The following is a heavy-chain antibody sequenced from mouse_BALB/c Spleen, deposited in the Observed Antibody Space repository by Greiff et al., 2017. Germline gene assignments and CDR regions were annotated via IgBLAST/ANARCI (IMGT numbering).Heavy chain of an antibody. CDR3: ARLNY. CDR2: IDPSDSYT. J-gene: IGHJ2*01. V-gene: IGHV1-69*02. CDR1: GYTFTSYW. Sequence: QVQLQQPGAELVKPGASVKLSYKASGYTFTSYWMHWVKQRPGQGLEWIGEIDPSDSYTNYNQKFKGKATLTVDKSSSTAYMQLSSLTSEDSAVYYCARLNYWGQGTTLTVSS.